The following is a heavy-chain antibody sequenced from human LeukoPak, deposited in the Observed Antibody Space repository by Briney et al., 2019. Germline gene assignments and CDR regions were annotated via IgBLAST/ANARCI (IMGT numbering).Heavy chain of an antibody. CDR1: GGSISSYY. CDR2: IYYSGST. J-gene: IGHJ4*02. CDR3: AKDRTAYYDSSDD. Sequence: SETLSLTCTVSGGSISSYYWSWIRQPPGKGLEWIGYIYYSGSTDYNPSLKSRVTISVDTSKNQFSLKLSSVTAADTAVYYCAKDRTAYYDSSDDWGQGTLVTVSS. D-gene: IGHD3-22*01. V-gene: IGHV4-59*01.